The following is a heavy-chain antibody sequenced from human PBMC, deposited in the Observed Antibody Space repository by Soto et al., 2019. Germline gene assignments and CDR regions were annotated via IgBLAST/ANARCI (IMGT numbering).Heavy chain of an antibody. CDR2: IYWDDDK. D-gene: IGHD2-21*02. Sequence: QITLKESGPTLVKPTQTLTLTCTFSGFSLSTSGVGVGWIRQPPGKALEWFALIYWDDDKRYSPSLRSRLTISKDTSKNQVVLTMTNMDPADTATYYCIQSRCGGDCLQSYASHYYYGLDVWGQGTTVAVSS. J-gene: IGHJ6*02. CDR3: IQSRCGGDCLQSYASHYYYGLDV. CDR1: GFSLSTSGVG. V-gene: IGHV2-5*02.